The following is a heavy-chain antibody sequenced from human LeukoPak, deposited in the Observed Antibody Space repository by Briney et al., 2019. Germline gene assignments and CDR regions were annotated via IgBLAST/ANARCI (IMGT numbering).Heavy chain of an antibody. D-gene: IGHD1-26*01. CDR2: IIPIFGTA. Sequence: SVKVSCKASSYTFTSYGISWVRQAPGQGLEWMGGIIPIFGTANYAQKFQGRVTITADESTSTAYMELSSLRSEDTAVYYCARVWELRDWFDPWGQGTLVTVSS. CDR1: SYTFTSYG. V-gene: IGHV1-69*13. J-gene: IGHJ5*02. CDR3: ARVWELRDWFDP.